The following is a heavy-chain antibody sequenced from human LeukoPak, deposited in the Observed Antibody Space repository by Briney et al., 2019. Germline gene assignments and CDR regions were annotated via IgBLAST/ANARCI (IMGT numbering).Heavy chain of an antibody. Sequence: SETLSLTCTVSAVSISSSIYYWGWIRQPPGKGLEWIGIIYYSGSTYYNPSLKSRVTISLDTSKNQFSLKLSSVTAADTAVYYCAREIAAAVRGAFDIWGQGTMVTVSS. V-gene: IGHV4-39*07. CDR2: IYYSGST. CDR1: AVSISSSIYY. J-gene: IGHJ3*02. CDR3: AREIAAAVRGAFDI. D-gene: IGHD6-13*01.